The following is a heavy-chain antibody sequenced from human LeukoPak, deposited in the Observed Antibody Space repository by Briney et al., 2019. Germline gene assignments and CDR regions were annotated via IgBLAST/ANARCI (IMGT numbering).Heavy chain of an antibody. Sequence: SGPTLVNPTQTLTLTCTLSGFSLSTSGMCVSWIRQPPGKALEWLARIDWDDDKYYSTSLKTRLTISKDTSKNQVVLTMTNMDPVDTATYYCARIVVVRGLLYYFDYWGQGALVTVSS. CDR2: IDWDDDK. V-gene: IGHV2-70*11. CDR3: ARIVVVRGLLYYFDY. CDR1: GFSLSTSGMC. D-gene: IGHD3-10*01. J-gene: IGHJ4*02.